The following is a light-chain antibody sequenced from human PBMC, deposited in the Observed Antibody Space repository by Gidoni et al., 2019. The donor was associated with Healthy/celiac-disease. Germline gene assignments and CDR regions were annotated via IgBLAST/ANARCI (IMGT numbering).Light chain of an antibody. CDR1: QSVSSY. CDR3: QQRSNWPPIT. V-gene: IGKV3-11*01. J-gene: IGKJ5*01. CDR2: DAS. Sequence: EIVFTPSPATLSLSPGDRATLSCRASQSVSSYLAWYQQKPGQAPRLLIYDASNRATGIPARFSGSGSGTDFTLTISSLEPEDFAVYYCQQRSNWPPITFGQGTRLEIK.